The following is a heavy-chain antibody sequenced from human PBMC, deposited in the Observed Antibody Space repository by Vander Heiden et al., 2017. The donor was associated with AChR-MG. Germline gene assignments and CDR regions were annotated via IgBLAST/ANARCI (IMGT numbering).Heavy chain of an antibody. V-gene: IGHV3-23*01. Sequence: EVQLLESGGGLVQPGGSLRLSCAASGFTFSSYAMSWVRQAPGKGLEWVSSISGFAGSPYYADSVKGRFTISRDNSNDTVYLQMNSLRAEDTAVYYCAKGRGATYYYYMDVWGKGTTVTVSS. D-gene: IGHD2-15*01. CDR3: AKGRGATYYYYMDV. CDR1: GFTFSSYA. J-gene: IGHJ6*03. CDR2: ISGFAGSP.